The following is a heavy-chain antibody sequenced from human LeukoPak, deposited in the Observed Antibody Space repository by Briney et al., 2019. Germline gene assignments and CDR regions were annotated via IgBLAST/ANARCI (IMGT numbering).Heavy chain of an antibody. CDR2: INDGGYNT. V-gene: IGHV3-23*01. J-gene: IGHJ4*02. CDR3: AKKETVVSPGNYFDH. CDR1: GFTFSTYD. Sequence: GGSLRLSCAASGFTFSTYDMNWVGQAPGKGLEWVSAINDGGYNTYYADSVRGRFTISRDNAKNTLYLQMNSLRAQDTAVYYCAKKETVVSPGNYFDHWGQGTLVTVSS. D-gene: IGHD4-23*01.